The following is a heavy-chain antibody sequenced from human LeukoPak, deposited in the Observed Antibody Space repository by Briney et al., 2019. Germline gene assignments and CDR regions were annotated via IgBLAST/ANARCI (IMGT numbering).Heavy chain of an antibody. CDR3: AKDQDIVATITGN. Sequence: RPGGTLRLSCAASGFTFSSYAMSWVRQAPGKGLEWVSGVSGSGGSTYYADSVKGRFTISRDNSKNKLYLQMNSLRAEDTAVYYCAKDQDIVATITGNWGQGTLVTVSS. V-gene: IGHV3-23*01. CDR1: GFTFSSYA. CDR2: VSGSGGST. J-gene: IGHJ4*02. D-gene: IGHD5-12*01.